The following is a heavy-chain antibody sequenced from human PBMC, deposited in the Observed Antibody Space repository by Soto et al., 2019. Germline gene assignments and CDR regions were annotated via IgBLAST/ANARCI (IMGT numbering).Heavy chain of an antibody. V-gene: IGHV3-30*03. CDR2: ISYDGSNK. CDR3: ARLYGVPPTTIFGVVTDPFDY. D-gene: IGHD3-3*01. J-gene: IGHJ4*02. CDR1: GFTFSSYG. Sequence: GGSLRLSCAASGFTFSSYGMHWVRQAPGKGLEWVAVISYDGSNKYYADSVKGRFTISRDNSKNTLYLQMNSLRAEDTAVYYCARLYGVPPTTIFGVVTDPFDYWGQGTLVTVSS.